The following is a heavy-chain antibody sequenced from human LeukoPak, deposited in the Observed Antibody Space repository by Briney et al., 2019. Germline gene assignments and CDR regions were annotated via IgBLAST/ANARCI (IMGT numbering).Heavy chain of an antibody. Sequence: PSETLSLTCTVSGGSISSYYWSWIRQPPGKGLEWIGEINHSGSTNYNPSLKSRVTISVDTSKNQFSLKLSSVTAADTAVYYCARFPMGATRVGWFDPWGQGTLVTVSS. CDR1: GGSISSYY. D-gene: IGHD1-26*01. CDR3: ARFPMGATRVGWFDP. J-gene: IGHJ5*02. CDR2: INHSGST. V-gene: IGHV4-34*01.